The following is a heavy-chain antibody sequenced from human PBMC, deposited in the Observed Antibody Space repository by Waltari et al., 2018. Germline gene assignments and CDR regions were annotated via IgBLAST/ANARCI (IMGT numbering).Heavy chain of an antibody. CDR3: ATHIGDCSSTSCYTFDY. Sequence: QVQLVQSGAEVKQPGASVKVSCKVSGYTLTELSMHWVRQAPGKGLEWMGGFDPEDGETIYAQKFQCSVTMTEDTSTDTAYMELSSLRSEDTAVYYCATHIGDCSSTSCYTFDYWGQGTLVTVSS. V-gene: IGHV1-24*01. CDR1: GYTLTELS. CDR2: FDPEDGET. D-gene: IGHD2-2*02. J-gene: IGHJ4*02.